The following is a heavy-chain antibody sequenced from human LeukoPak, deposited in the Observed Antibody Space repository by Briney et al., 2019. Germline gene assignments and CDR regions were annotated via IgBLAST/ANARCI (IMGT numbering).Heavy chain of an antibody. J-gene: IGHJ3*02. CDR2: INAGNGNT. D-gene: IGHD1-26*01. Sequence: GASVKVSCKASGYTFTSYAMHWVRQAPGQRLEWMGWINAGNGNTKYSQKFQGRVTITRDTSASTAYMELSSLRSEDTAVYYCARDRLRGALDDAFDIWGQGTMVTVSS. CDR3: ARDRLRGALDDAFDI. V-gene: IGHV1-3*01. CDR1: GYTFTSYA.